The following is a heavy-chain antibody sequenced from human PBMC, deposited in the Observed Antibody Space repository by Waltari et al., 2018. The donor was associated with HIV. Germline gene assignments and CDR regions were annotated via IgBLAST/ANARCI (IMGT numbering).Heavy chain of an antibody. V-gene: IGHV3-33*01. CDR1: GFTFSSYG. D-gene: IGHD3-10*01. Sequence: QVQLVESGGGVVQPGRSLRLSCAASGFTFSSYGMHWVRQAPVKGLEWGAVIWYEGSNKYYADSVKGRFSISRDNSKNTLYLQMNSLRAEDTAVYFCARRGVLTYYYTMDVWGQGTTVTVSS. CDR3: ARRGVLTYYYTMDV. J-gene: IGHJ6*02. CDR2: IWYEGSNK.